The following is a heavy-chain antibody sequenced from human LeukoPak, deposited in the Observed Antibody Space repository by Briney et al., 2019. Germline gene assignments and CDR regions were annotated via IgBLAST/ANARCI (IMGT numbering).Heavy chain of an antibody. V-gene: IGHV3-11*01. Sequence: GGSLRLSCAASGFTFSDYYMSWIRQAPGKGLEWVSYISGTGSTIYYADSVKGRFTIPRDNAKNSLYLQMSSLRGEDTAVYYCARGVGYGSGSYWGQGTLVTVSS. J-gene: IGHJ4*02. CDR1: GFTFSDYY. D-gene: IGHD3-10*01. CDR3: ARGVGYGSGSY. CDR2: ISGTGSTI.